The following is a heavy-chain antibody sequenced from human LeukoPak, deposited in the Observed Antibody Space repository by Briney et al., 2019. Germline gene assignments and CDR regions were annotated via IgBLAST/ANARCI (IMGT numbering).Heavy chain of an antibody. CDR2: IYYSGST. V-gene: IGHV4-59*12. CDR1: GGSISSYY. Sequence: SETLSLTCTVSGGSISSYYWSWIRQPPGKGLEWIGSIYYSGSTYYNPSLKSRVTISVDTSKNQFSLKLSSVTAADTAVYYCARDRKWFDPWGQGTLVTVSS. J-gene: IGHJ5*02. D-gene: IGHD1-14*01. CDR3: ARDRKWFDP.